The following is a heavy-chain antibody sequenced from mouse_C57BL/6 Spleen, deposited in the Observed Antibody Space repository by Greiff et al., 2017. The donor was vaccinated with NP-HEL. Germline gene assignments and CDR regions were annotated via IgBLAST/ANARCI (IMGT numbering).Heavy chain of an antibody. CDR1: GYTFTSYW. D-gene: IGHD1-1*01. CDR2: IHPNSGST. Sequence: QVQLKQPGAELVKPGASVKLSCKASGYTFTSYWMHWVKQRPGQGLEWIGMIHPNSGSTNYNEKFKSKATLTVDKSSSTAYMQLSSLTSEDSAVYYCAREGTTVVAPGFAYWGQGTLVTVSA. J-gene: IGHJ3*01. CDR3: AREGTTVVAPGFAY. V-gene: IGHV1-64*01.